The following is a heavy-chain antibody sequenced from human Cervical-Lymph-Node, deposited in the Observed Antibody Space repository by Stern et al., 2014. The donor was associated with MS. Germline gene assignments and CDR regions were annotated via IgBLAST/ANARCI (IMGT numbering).Heavy chain of an antibody. CDR1: GGSISSDGYY. V-gene: IGHV4-61*02. D-gene: IGHD3-16*01. CDR3: ARGTTLEFLGGNFYGMDV. CDR2: LYTSVST. J-gene: IGHJ6*02. Sequence: QVQLQESGPGLVKPSQTLSLTCTVSGGSISSDGYYWTWIRQPAGKGLEWIGRLYTSVSTIYNPSLKSRVTISVDTSKNHFSLSLSSVTAADTAVYYCARGTTLEFLGGNFYGMDVWGQGTTVTVSS.